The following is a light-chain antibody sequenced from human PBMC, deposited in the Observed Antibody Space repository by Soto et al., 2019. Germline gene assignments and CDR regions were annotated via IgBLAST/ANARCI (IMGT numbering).Light chain of an antibody. J-gene: IGKJ2*03. CDR1: QSVSSY. CDR2: DAS. V-gene: IGKV3-11*01. CDR3: QQRYSAYS. Sequence: EIVLTQSPATLSLSPGERATLSCRASQSVSSYLAWYQQKPGQAPRLLIYDASNRATGIPARFSGSGSGTDFTLTIRSLEPEDFAVYYCQQRYSAYSFGQGTKLEIK.